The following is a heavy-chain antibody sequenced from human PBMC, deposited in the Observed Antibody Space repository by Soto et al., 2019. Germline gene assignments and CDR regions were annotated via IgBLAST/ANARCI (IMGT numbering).Heavy chain of an antibody. CDR1: GYTFTRYY. V-gene: IGHV1-2*04. CDR3: ARSNCGGSCYSDAFDI. D-gene: IGHD2-15*01. CDR2: INPNSGGT. J-gene: IGHJ3*02. Sequence: ASVKVSCKASGYTFTRYYMHWVRQAPGQGLEWMGWINPNSGGTNYAQKFQGWVTMTRDTSISTAYMELSRLRSDDTAVYYCARSNCGGSCYSDAFDIWGQGTMVTVSS.